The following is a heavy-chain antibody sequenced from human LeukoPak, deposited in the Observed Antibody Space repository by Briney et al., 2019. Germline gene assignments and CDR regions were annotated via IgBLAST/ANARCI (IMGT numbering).Heavy chain of an antibody. CDR1: GFTFSSYW. Sequence: GGSLRLSCAASGFTFSSYWMSWVRQAPGKGLEWVANIKQDGSEKYYVDSVKGRFTISRDNSKNTLYLQMNSLRAEDTAVYYCAKALYDFWSGYHIYYGMDVWGQGTTVTVSS. CDR2: IKQDGSEK. D-gene: IGHD3-3*01. CDR3: AKALYDFWSGYHIYYGMDV. V-gene: IGHV3-7*01. J-gene: IGHJ6*02.